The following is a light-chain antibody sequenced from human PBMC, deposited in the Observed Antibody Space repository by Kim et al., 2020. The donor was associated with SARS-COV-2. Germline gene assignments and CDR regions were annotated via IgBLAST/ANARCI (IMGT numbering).Light chain of an antibody. Sequence: QRVTISCSGSSSNIGSNTVNWYQQRPGTAPKLLIYSNNQRPSGVPDRFSGSKSGTSASLAISGLQSEDEADYYCAAWDDSLNGYVVFGGGTQLTVL. CDR3: AAWDDSLNGYVV. CDR2: SNN. CDR1: SSNIGSNT. V-gene: IGLV1-44*01. J-gene: IGLJ2*01.